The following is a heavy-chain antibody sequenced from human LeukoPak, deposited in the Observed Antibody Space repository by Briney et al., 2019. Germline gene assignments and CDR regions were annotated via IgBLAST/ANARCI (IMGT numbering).Heavy chain of an antibody. J-gene: IGHJ4*02. V-gene: IGHV3-9*01. CDR2: ISWNSGSI. CDR3: AKGLGYCSGGSCYPDY. Sequence: GRSLRLSCAASGFTFDDYAMHWVRQAPGKGPEWVSGISWNSGSIGYADSVKGRFTISRDNAKNSLYLQMNSLRAEDTALYYCAKGLGYCSGGSCYPDYWGQGTLVTVSS. D-gene: IGHD2-15*01. CDR1: GFTFDDYA.